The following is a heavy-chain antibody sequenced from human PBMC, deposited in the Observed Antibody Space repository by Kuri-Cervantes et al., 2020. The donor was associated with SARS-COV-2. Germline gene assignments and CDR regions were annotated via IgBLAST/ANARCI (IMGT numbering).Heavy chain of an antibody. D-gene: IGHD3-16*01. CDR1: GFTFSSYW. CDR3: ARDYAQPTWGGNWYFDL. V-gene: IGHV3-74*01. CDR2: NNSDGSST. Sequence: GESLKISCAASGFTFSSYWMHWVRQAPGKGLVWVSRNNSDGSSTSYADSVKGRFTISRDNAKNTLYLQMNSLRAEDTVVFYCARDYAQPTWGGNWYFDLWGRGTLVTVSS. J-gene: IGHJ2*01.